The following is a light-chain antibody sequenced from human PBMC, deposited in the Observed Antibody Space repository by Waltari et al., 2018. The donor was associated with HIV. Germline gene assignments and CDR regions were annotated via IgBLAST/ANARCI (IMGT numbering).Light chain of an antibody. CDR2: DAS. Sequence: EIVLTQSPATLSLSPGERAILSCRASQTVSSYIAWYQQKPGQAPRLLIYDASNRATGVPARFSGSGSATDFTLTISSLEPEDFAVYYCQYRHNWPPRYTFGQGTKLEIK. J-gene: IGKJ2*01. CDR1: QTVSSY. CDR3: QYRHNWPPRYT. V-gene: IGKV3-11*01.